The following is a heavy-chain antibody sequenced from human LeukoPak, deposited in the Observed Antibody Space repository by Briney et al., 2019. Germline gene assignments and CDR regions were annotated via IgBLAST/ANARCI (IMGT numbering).Heavy chain of an antibody. D-gene: IGHD4-23*01. V-gene: IGHV5-51*01. CDR2: IHPTDSDT. CDR1: GYRFTSYW. Sequence: GESLKISCEGSGYRFTSYWIGWVRQMPGKGLEWMGIIHPTDSDTRYSPSFQGQVTVSVDKSINTAYLQWSSLKASDTAMYYCARFPEYGGNSVGSDYWGQGTLVTVS. CDR3: ARFPEYGGNSVGSDY. J-gene: IGHJ4*02.